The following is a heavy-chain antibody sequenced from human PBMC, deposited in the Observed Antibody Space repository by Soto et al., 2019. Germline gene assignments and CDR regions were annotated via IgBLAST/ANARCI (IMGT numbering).Heavy chain of an antibody. V-gene: IGHV3-30*03. CDR2: ISYDGSNK. CDR3: ARALGYCISTSCRYYYYYGMDV. Sequence: GGSLRLSCAASGFTFSSYGMHWVRQAPGKGLEWVAVISYDGSNKYYADSVKGRFTISRDNSKNTLYLQMNSLRAEDTAVYYCARALGYCISTSCRYYYYYGMDVWGQGTTVTVSS. CDR1: GFTFSSYG. J-gene: IGHJ6*02. D-gene: IGHD2-2*01.